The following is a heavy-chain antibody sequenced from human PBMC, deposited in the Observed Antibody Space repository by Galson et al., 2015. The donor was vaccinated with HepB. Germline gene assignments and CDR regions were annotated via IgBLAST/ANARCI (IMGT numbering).Heavy chain of an antibody. V-gene: IGHV3-23*01. J-gene: IGHJ4*02. D-gene: IGHD2/OR15-2a*01. CDR3: ARGPYCNSNNCNVVPPLYFSF. Sequence: SLRLSCAASRFTFDSYDMNWVRQAPGKGLEWVSGISRSGDTNYYADSVKGRFTISSDNSKTTVYLQMSSLRAEDTALYYCARGPYCNSNNCNVVPPLYFSFRGQGT. CDR1: RFTFDSYD. CDR2: ISRSGDTN.